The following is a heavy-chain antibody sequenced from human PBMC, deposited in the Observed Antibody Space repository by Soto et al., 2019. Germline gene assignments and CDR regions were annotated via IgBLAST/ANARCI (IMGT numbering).Heavy chain of an antibody. J-gene: IGHJ6*02. CDR1: GFTFSSYA. V-gene: IGHV3-30-3*01. CDR2: ISYDGSNK. CDR3: ARVLYYDLGRGYWTTSYYYYYGMDV. D-gene: IGHD3-3*01. Sequence: QVQLVESGGGVVQPGRSLRLSCAASGFTFSSYAMHWVRQAPGKGLEWVAVISYDGSNKYYADSVKGRVTISRDNSMKTLYLQMNSLRAEDPVVYSCARVLYYDLGRGYWTTSYYYYYGMDVWGQGTTVTVS.